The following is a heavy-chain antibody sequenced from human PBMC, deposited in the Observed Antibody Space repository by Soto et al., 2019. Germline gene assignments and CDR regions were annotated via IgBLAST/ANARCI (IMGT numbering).Heavy chain of an antibody. Sequence: GGSLRLSCAASGFTFSSYAMHWVRQAPGKGLEYVSAISSNGGSTYYANSVKGRFTISRDNSKNTLYLQMGSLRAEDMAVYYCARDARLEDYYGSGSPRYMDVWGKGTTVTVSS. J-gene: IGHJ6*03. D-gene: IGHD3-10*01. CDR3: ARDARLEDYYGSGSPRYMDV. CDR2: ISSNGGST. V-gene: IGHV3-64*01. CDR1: GFTFSSYA.